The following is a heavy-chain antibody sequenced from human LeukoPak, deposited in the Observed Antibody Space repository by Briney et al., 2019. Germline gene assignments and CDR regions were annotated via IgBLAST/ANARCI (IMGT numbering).Heavy chain of an antibody. J-gene: IGHJ6*03. CDR2: INPSGGST. D-gene: IGHD3-22*01. CDR3: ARDTFIHSSGYPYTHYYYYYMDV. Sequence: ASVKVSCKASGYTFTSYYMHWVRQAPGQGLEWMGIINPSGGSTSYAQKFQGRVTMTRDTSTSTVYMELSSLRSEDTAVYYCARDTFIHSSGYPYTHYYYYYMDVWGKGTTVTVSS. V-gene: IGHV1-46*01. CDR1: GYTFTSYY.